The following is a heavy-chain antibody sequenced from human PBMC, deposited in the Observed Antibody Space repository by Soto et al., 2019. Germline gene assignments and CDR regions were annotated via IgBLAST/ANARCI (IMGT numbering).Heavy chain of an antibody. J-gene: IGHJ6*02. V-gene: IGHV4-30-4*01. CDR1: GGSISTDHYH. CDR3: AREDDGGDRDYYGLDV. D-gene: IGHD2-21*02. Sequence: VQLQESGPGLVRPSQTLSLTCTVSGGSISTDHYHWTWIRQTPGKGLEWIGYIHYSGSIHFNPSLQSRVSMSVDTSKNLFSLKLSSVTAADTAVYFCAREDDGGDRDYYGLDVWGQGTTVTVSS. CDR2: IHYSGSI.